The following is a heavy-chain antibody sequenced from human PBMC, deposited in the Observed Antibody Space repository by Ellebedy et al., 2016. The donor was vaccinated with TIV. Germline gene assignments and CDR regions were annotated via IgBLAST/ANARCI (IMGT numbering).Heavy chain of an antibody. CDR2: INAGNGNT. CDR1: GYTFTTYA. J-gene: IGHJ3*02. D-gene: IGHD3-16*01. V-gene: IGHV1-3*01. CDR3: AREGGFSYDSENPGAFDI. Sequence: AASVKVSCKASGYTFTTYAIHWVRQAPGQGLEWMGFINAGNGNTQYSQKFQGRVTITRDTSASTAYMELSSLNSEDTSVYYCAREGGFSYDSENPGAFDIWGQGTRVTVSS.